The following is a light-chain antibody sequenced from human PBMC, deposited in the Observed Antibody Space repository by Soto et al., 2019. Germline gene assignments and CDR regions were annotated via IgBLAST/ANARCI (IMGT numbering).Light chain of an antibody. J-gene: IGKJ1*01. CDR1: QSISNY. V-gene: IGKV1-27*01. CDR2: GAS. Sequence: DIQMTQSPSSLSASVGDRVTISCRASQSISNYLAWYQQKPGKVPRLLIYGASTLHSGFPARFSGSGSGTDFTILTSSLQHEDVATYYCQKYNSAPPWTFGQGTKVDIK. CDR3: QKYNSAPPWT.